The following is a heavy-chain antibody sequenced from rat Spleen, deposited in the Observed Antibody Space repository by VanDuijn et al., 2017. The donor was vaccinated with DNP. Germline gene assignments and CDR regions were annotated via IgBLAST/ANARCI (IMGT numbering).Heavy chain of an antibody. D-gene: IGHD1-7*01. CDR3: ARHGILWVDWYFDF. J-gene: IGHJ1*01. V-gene: IGHV5-29*01. CDR2: ISYDGSST. Sequence: EVQLVESDGGLVQPGRSLKLSCAASGFTFSDYYMAWVRQAPTKGLEWVATISYDGSSTYYRESVKGRFTIARDNAKSTLYLQMDSLRSEDTATYYCARHGILWVDWYFDFWGPGTMVTVSS. CDR1: GFTFSDYY.